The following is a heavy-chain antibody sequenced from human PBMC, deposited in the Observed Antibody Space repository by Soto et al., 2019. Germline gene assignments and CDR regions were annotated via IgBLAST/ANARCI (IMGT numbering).Heavy chain of an antibody. CDR3: ARHVPTAGYYYGMDV. J-gene: IGHJ6*02. CDR2: IIPIFGTA. V-gene: IGHV1-69*13. D-gene: IGHD2-2*01. Sequence: SVKVSCKASGGTFSSYAISWVRQAPGQGLEWMGGIIPIFGTANYAQKFQGRVTITADESTSTAYMELSSLRSEDTAVYFCARHVPTAGYYYGMDVWVQGTTVTVSS. CDR1: GGTFSSYA.